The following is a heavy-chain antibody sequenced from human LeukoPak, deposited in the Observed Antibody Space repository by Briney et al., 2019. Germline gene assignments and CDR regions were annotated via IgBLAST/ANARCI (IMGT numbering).Heavy chain of an antibody. CDR1: GFTFSSYS. Sequence: GGSLRLSCAASGFTFSSYSMNWVRQAPGKGLEWVSYISSSSSTIYYADSVRGRFTISRDNAKNSLYLQMNSLRAEDTAVYYCARDLGNWGMVRGVGGSWFDPWGQGTLVTVSS. J-gene: IGHJ5*02. CDR2: ISSSSSTI. CDR3: ARDLGNWGMVRGVGGSWFDP. D-gene: IGHD3-10*01. V-gene: IGHV3-48*04.